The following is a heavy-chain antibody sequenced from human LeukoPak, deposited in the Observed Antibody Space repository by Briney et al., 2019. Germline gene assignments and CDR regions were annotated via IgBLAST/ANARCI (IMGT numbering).Heavy chain of an antibody. CDR1: FTFXSYA. J-gene: IGHJ4*02. Sequence: FTFXSYAMSWVRQAPGXXRXWVSAISGSGGSTYYADSVKGRFTISRDNAKNXLYLQTNSLRAEDTAVYYCXXXXSXXXXDYXGQXTXVTVSS. CDR3: XXXXSXXXXDY. V-gene: IGHV3-23*01. CDR2: ISGSGGST.